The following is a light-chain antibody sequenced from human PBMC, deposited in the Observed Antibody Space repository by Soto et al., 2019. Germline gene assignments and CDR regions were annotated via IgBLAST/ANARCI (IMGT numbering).Light chain of an antibody. CDR1: SSNIGAGYD. CDR2: GNS. Sequence: QSVLTQPPSVSGAPGQRVTISCTGSSSNIGAGYDVHWYQQLPGTAPKLLIYGNSNRPSGVPDRFSGSKSGTSASLAITELQAEDEADYYCQSYDSSLGYVFGTGTKVTVL. V-gene: IGLV1-40*01. CDR3: QSYDSSLGYV. J-gene: IGLJ1*01.